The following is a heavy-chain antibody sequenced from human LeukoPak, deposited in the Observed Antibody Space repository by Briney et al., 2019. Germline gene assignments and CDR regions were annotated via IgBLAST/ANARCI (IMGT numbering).Heavy chain of an antibody. D-gene: IGHD6-19*01. CDR1: GGSISSSSYY. Sequence: SETLSLTCTVSGGSISSSSYYWGWIRQPPGKGLEWIGSIYYSGSTYYNPSLKSRVTISVDTSKNQFSLKLSSVTAADTAIYYCARAVSGRFDYWGQGTLVTVSS. J-gene: IGHJ4*02. V-gene: IGHV4-39*07. CDR2: IYYSGST. CDR3: ARAVSGRFDY.